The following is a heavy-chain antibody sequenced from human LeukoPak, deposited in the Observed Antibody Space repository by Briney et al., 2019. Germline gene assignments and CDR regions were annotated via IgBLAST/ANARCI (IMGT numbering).Heavy chain of an antibody. V-gene: IGHV4-34*01. CDR2: INHSGST. Sequence: SETLSLTCAVYGGSFSGYYWSWIRQPPGKGLEWIGEINHSGSTNYNPSLKSRVTISVDTSKNQFSLKLSSVTAADTAVYYCPRGRDLLYGSGKSRAFDYWGQGTLVTVSS. D-gene: IGHD3-10*01. CDR1: GGSFSGYY. CDR3: PRGRDLLYGSGKSRAFDY. J-gene: IGHJ4*02.